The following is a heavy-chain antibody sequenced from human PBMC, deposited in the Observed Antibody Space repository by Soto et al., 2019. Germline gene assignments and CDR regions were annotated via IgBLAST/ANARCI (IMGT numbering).Heavy chain of an antibody. CDR1: GFTFSSYG. V-gene: IGHV3-30*03. CDR3: ATRWHHDY. J-gene: IGHJ4*02. CDR2: ISYDGSNK. Sequence: GGSLRVSCAASGFTFSSYGMHWVRQAPGKGLEWVAVISYDGSNKYYADSVKGRFTISRDNAKNTLYLQMNSLRAEDTAVYYCATRWHHDYWGQGTRVTVSS. D-gene: IGHD2-2*01.